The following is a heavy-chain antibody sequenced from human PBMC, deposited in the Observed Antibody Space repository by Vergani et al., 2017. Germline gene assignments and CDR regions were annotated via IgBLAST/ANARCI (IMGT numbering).Heavy chain of an antibody. D-gene: IGHD2-2*01. CDR3: ARGLDVVVPAAMNYNWFDP. J-gene: IGHJ5*02. V-gene: IGHV3-21*01. CDR2: ISSSSSYI. Sequence: EVQLVESGGGLVKPGGSLRLSCAASGFTFSSYSMNWVRQAPGKGLEWVSSISSSSSYIYYADSVKGRFTISRDNAKNSLYLQMNSLRAEDTAVYYCARGLDVVVPAAMNYNWFDPWGQGTLVTVSS. CDR1: GFTFSSYS.